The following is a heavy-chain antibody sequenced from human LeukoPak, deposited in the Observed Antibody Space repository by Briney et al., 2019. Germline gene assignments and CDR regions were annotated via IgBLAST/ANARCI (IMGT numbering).Heavy chain of an antibody. Sequence: GGSLRLSCAASGFTFSSHGMYWVRQAPGKGLEWVAVISYDGSNKYYADSVKGRFTISRDDSKNTLYLQMNSLRAEDTAVYYCASKGGVTAAIVGFDYWGQGTLVTVSS. CDR3: ASKGGVTAAIVGFDY. V-gene: IGHV3-30*03. CDR2: ISYDGSNK. CDR1: GFTFSSHG. D-gene: IGHD2-2*02. J-gene: IGHJ4*02.